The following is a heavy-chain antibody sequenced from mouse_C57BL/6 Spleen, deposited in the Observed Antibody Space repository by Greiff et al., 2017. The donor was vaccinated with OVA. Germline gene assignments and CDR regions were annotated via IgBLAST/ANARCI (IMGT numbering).Heavy chain of an antibody. D-gene: IGHD2-4*01. Sequence: QVQLQQPGAELVKPGASVKLSCKASGYTFTSYWMQLVKQRPGQGLEWIGEIDPSDSYTNYNQKFKGKATLTVDTSSSTAYMQLSSLTSEDSAVYYCARGLYDYGHYYAMDYWGQGTSVTVSS. J-gene: IGHJ4*01. CDR1: GYTFTSYW. CDR2: IDPSDSYT. CDR3: ARGLYDYGHYYAMDY. V-gene: IGHV1-50*01.